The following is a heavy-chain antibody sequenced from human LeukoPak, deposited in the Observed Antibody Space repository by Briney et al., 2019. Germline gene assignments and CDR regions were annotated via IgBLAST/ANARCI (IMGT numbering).Heavy chain of an antibody. CDR1: GFTFDSHD. V-gene: IGHV3-20*04. CDR3: ARTRSSGGYSGADY. J-gene: IGHJ4*02. CDR2: LNWNGGST. Sequence: GGSLRLSCAASGFTFDSHDMTWVRQAPGKGLEWVSGLNWNGGSTGYAGSLQGRFTISRDNAKNSLYLQMTSLRAEDTALYYCARTRSSGGYSGADYWGQGTLVTVSS. D-gene: IGHD1-26*01.